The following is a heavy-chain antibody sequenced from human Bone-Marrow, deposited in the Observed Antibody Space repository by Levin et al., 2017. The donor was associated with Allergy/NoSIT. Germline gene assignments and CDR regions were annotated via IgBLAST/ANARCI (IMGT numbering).Heavy chain of an antibody. CDR1: GFNFSPYS. CDR2: IRSSSSTI. Sequence: GGSLRLSCAASGFNFSPYSMNWVRQAPGKGLEWVSYIRSSSSTIYYSDSVKGRFTISRDDAKNSVFLQMNSLRAEDTAVYYCARSVSYGFDNWGQGTLVTVSS. CDR3: ARSVSYGFDN. D-gene: IGHD5-18*01. V-gene: IGHV3-48*01. J-gene: IGHJ4*02.